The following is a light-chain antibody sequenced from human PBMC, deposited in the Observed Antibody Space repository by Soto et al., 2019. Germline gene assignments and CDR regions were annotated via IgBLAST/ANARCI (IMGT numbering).Light chain of an antibody. Sequence: EFVLTQSPGTLSLSPWERATLSCRASQSVSIKLAWYQQKPGQAPRLLIYGASSRATGIPDRFSGSGSGTDFTLTISRLEPEDFAVYYCQQYGSSPLITFGQGTRLEIK. CDR3: QQYGSSPLIT. V-gene: IGKV3-20*01. J-gene: IGKJ5*01. CDR1: QSVSIK. CDR2: GAS.